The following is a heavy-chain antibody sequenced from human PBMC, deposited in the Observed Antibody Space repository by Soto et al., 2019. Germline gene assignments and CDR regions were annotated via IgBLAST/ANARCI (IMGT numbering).Heavy chain of an antibody. D-gene: IGHD6-13*01. CDR3: ARHPSQQLVDYYYYMDV. J-gene: IGHJ6*03. CDR1: GGTFSSYT. Sequence: QVQLVQSGAEVKKPGSSVKVSCKASGGTFSSYTISWVRQAPGQGLEWMGRIIPILGIATYAQKFQGRVTITADKSTSTAYMELSSLRSEDTAVYYCARHPSQQLVDYYYYMDVWGKGTTVTVSS. V-gene: IGHV1-69*02. CDR2: IIPILGIA.